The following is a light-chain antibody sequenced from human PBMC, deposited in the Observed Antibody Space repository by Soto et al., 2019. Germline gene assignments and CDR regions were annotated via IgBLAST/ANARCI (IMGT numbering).Light chain of an antibody. Sequence: QSALTQPASVSGSPGQSITISCTGTSSDVGGYNYVSWYQQYPGKVPRLIIYEVTYRPSGVSNRFSGSKSGNTASLTISGLRAEDQADYYCSSFSTSDTLEVFGSGTKGTVL. CDR3: SSFSTSDTLEV. V-gene: IGLV2-14*01. CDR1: SSDVGGYNY. CDR2: EVT. J-gene: IGLJ1*01.